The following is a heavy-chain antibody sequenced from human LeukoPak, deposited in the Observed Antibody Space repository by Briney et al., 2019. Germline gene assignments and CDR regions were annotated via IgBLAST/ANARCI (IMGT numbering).Heavy chain of an antibody. Sequence: GESLKTSCKGSGYSFTSYWISWVRQMPGKGLEWMGRIDPSDSYTNYSPSFQGHVTISADKSISTAYLQWSSLKASDTAMYYCARRNRGVDTAMVTWGQGTLVTVSS. J-gene: IGHJ4*02. CDR2: IDPSDSYT. CDR1: GYSFTSYW. V-gene: IGHV5-10-1*01. D-gene: IGHD5-18*01. CDR3: ARRNRGVDTAMVT.